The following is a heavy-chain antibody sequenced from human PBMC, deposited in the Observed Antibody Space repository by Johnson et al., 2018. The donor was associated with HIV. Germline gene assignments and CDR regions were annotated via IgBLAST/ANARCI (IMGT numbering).Heavy chain of an antibody. D-gene: IGHD2-15*01. CDR2: ISYDGSNK. J-gene: IGHJ3*02. CDR3: ARSVGYCSGGSCSPDAFDI. Sequence: QVQLVESGGGVVQPGRSLRLSCAASGFTFSSYAMHWVRQAPGKGLEWVAVISYDGSNKYYADSVKGRFTISIDNSKNTLYLQMNSLRAEDTAVYYCARSVGYCSGGSCSPDAFDIWGQGTMVTVSS. V-gene: IGHV3-30-3*01. CDR1: GFTFSSYA.